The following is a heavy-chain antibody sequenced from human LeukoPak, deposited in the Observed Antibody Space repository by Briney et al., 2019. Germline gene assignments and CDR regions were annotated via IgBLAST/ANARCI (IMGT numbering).Heavy chain of an antibody. Sequence: GRSLRLSCAASGFTFDDYAMHWVRQAPGKGLEGVSGISWNSGSIGYADSVKGRFTISRDNAKNSLYLQMNSLRAEDTAVYYCARDNLASSSWYFDYWGQGTLVTVSS. J-gene: IGHJ4*02. CDR3: ARDNLASSSWYFDY. CDR2: ISWNSGSI. D-gene: IGHD6-13*01. CDR1: GFTFDDYA. V-gene: IGHV3-9*01.